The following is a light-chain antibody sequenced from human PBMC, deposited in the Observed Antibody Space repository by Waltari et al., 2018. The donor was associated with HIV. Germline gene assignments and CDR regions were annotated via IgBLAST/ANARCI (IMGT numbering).Light chain of an antibody. CDR1: DPNIRMYS. CDR2: ANT. V-gene: IGLV1-51*02. J-gene: IGLJ2*01. CDR3: AAWDSTLVLEV. Sequence: QSALTQPPSVSAAPGHKITISRYGNDPNIRMYSLSWYHHLPGTAPKPLIYANTKRPSSLSTRFSGSKSATSATLGITGLQTGDEGDYFCAAWDSTLVLEVFGGGTRLTVL.